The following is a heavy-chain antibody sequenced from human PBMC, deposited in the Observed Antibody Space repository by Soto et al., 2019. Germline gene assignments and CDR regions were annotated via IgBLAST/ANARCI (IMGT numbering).Heavy chain of an antibody. CDR2: IIPIFGTA. CDR3: ASYLSYYYDSSGYHYPLDY. J-gene: IGHJ4*02. V-gene: IGHV1-69*13. Sequence: SVKVSCKASGGTFSSYAISWVRQAPGQGLEWMGGIIPIFGTANYAQKFQGRVTITADESTSTAYMELSSLRSEDTAVYYCASYLSYYYDSSGYHYPLDYWGQGTLVTVSS. CDR1: GGTFSSYA. D-gene: IGHD3-22*01.